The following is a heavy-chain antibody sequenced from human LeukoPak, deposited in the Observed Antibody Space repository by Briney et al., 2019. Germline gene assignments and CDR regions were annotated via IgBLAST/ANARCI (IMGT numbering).Heavy chain of an antibody. D-gene: IGHD6-13*01. CDR3: AKARIAAAGTGAFDV. CDR2: FSATDGSA. V-gene: IGHV3-23*01. J-gene: IGHJ3*01. CDR1: GFTVSSYG. Sequence: GGSLRLSCAASGFTVSSYGMTWVRQAPGKGLERVSAFSATDGSAQYAESVRGRFTISRDNSKNSLYLQMNSLRDEDTAVYFCAKARIAAAGTGAFDVWGQGTMVTVSS.